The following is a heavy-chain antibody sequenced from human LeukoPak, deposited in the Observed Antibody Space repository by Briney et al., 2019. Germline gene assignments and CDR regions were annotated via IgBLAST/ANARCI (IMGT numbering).Heavy chain of an antibody. CDR2: IIPILGIA. J-gene: IGHJ6*02. Sequence: SVKVSCKASGGTFSSYAISWVRQAPGQGLEWMGRIIPILGIANYAQKFQGRVTITADKSTSTAYMELSSLRSEDTAVYYCARDCSSTSCYTDYYGMDVWGQGTTVTVSS. D-gene: IGHD2-2*02. CDR1: GGTFSSYA. CDR3: ARDCSSTSCYTDYYGMDV. V-gene: IGHV1-69*04.